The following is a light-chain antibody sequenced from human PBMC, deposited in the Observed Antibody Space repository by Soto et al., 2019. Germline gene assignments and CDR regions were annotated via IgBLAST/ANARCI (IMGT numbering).Light chain of an antibody. CDR1: RSVYSN. Sequence: IEMTQSPATLSMSPGERATVSCRASRSVYSNLAWYQQRPGQPPRLLMYGASTRAAGTPVRFSGSGSGTEFTLTISSLQPEDFAIYFCQQYHNGPMYTFGQGTKVEIK. V-gene: IGKV3-15*01. CDR2: GAS. J-gene: IGKJ2*01. CDR3: QQYHNGPMYT.